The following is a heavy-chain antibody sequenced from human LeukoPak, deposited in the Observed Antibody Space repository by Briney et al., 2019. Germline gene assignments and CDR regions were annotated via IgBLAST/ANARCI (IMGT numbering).Heavy chain of an antibody. CDR3: ARPIVGALGDDAFDI. J-gene: IGHJ3*02. D-gene: IGHD1-26*01. V-gene: IGHV1-69*01. CDR1: GGTFSSYA. CDR2: IIPIFGTA. Sequence: GSSVKVSCKASGGTFSSYAISWVRQAPGQGLEWMGGIIPIFGTANYAQKFQGRVTITAHESTSTAYMELSSLRSEDTAVYYCARPIVGALGDDAFDIWGQGTMVTVSS.